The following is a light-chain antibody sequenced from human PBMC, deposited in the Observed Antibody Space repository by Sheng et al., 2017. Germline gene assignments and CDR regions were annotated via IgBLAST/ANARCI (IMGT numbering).Light chain of an antibody. CDR3: QQYHRYSPYN. CDR2: KAF. Sequence: DIQMTQSPSTLSASVGDRVTITCRASQSISNWLAWYQQKPGKAPKLLIYKAFSLETGVPSRFSGSGSATEFTLTISSLQPADFATYYCQQYHRYSPYNFGQGTKLEIK. J-gene: IGKJ2*01. V-gene: IGKV1-5*03. CDR1: QSISNW.